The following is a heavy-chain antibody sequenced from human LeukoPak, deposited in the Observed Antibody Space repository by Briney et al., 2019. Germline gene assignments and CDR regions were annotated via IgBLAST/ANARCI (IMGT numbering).Heavy chain of an antibody. CDR3: ARDLSRYGDYRFDY. V-gene: IGHV3-30-3*01. Sequence: GGTLRLSCAASEFIFSSYALHWVRQAPGKRLEWVAVILFDGSIKYYADSVKGRFTISRDNSKNTLYLQMNSLRAEDTALYYCARDLSRYGDYRFDYWGQGTLVTVSS. CDR2: ILFDGSIK. J-gene: IGHJ4*02. D-gene: IGHD4-17*01. CDR1: EFIFSSYA.